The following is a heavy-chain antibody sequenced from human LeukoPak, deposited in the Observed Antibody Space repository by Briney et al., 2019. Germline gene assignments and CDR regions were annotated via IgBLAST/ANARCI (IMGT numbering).Heavy chain of an antibody. CDR2: IYPGDSDT. V-gene: IGHV5-51*01. D-gene: IGHD2-15*01. CDR1: GYSFTSYW. CDR3: ARRHADCSGGSSYSYYFDY. Sequence: KSGESLKISCKGSGYSFTSYWTGWVRQMPGKGLEWMGIIYPGDSDTRYSPSFQGQVTISADKSISTAYLQWSSLKASDTAMYYCARRHADCSGGSSYSYYFDYWGQGTLVTVSS. J-gene: IGHJ4*02.